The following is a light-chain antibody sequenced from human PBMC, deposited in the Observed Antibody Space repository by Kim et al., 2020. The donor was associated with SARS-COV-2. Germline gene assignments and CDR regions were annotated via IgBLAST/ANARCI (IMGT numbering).Light chain of an antibody. CDR3: QQYTDYSYT. V-gene: IGKV1-5*03. CDR2: QVS. CDR1: QTITKW. Sequence: SASVGDRVTITCRASQTITKWLDWFQQKPGKAPELLIYQVSLLKSGVPSRFSGSGSGTQFALTISSLQPDDFATYYCQQYTDYSYTFGQGTKLEIK. J-gene: IGKJ2*01.